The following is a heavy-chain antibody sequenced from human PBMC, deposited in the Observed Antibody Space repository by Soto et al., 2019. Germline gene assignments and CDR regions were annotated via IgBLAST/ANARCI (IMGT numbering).Heavy chain of an antibody. V-gene: IGHV1-69*13. J-gene: IGHJ4*02. CDR2: IIPIFGTA. Sequence: GASVKVSCKASGGTFSSYAISWVRQAPGQGLEWMGGIIPIFGTANYAQKFQGRVTITADESTSTAYMELSSLRSEDTAVYYCARRTRFLDWLLWDYWGQGTLVTVSS. D-gene: IGHD3-3*01. CDR3: ARRTRFLDWLLWDY. CDR1: GGTFSSYA.